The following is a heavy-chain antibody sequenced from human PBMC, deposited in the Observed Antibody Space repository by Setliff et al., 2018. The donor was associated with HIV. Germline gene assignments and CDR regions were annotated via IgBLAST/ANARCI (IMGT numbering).Heavy chain of an antibody. CDR1: RFTFNDYW. Sequence: PGGSLRLSCVASRFTFNDYWMSWVRQAPGKGLEWVANIDRDGSETNYVDSVKGRFTIFRDNAKSSMYLQMNSLRGEDTAVYYCARAMNHYGSGTFEYYYYMDVWGKGTTVTVSS. V-gene: IGHV3-7*03. J-gene: IGHJ6*03. CDR3: ARAMNHYGSGTFEYYYYMDV. D-gene: IGHD3-10*01. CDR2: IDRDGSET.